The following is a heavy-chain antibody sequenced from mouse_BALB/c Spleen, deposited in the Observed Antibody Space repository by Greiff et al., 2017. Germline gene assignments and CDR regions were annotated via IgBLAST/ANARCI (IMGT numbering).Heavy chain of an antibody. D-gene: IGHD1-2*01. CDR2: IWSGGST. J-gene: IGHJ3*01. Sequence: VKLVESGPGLVQPSQSLSITCTVSGFSLTSYGVHWVRQSPGKGLEWLGVIWSGGSTDYNAAFISRLSISKDNSKSQVFFKMNSLQADDTAIYYCARNWGYGYPFAYWGQGTLVTVSA. CDR3: ARNWGYGYPFAY. V-gene: IGHV2-4-1*01. CDR1: GFSLTSYG.